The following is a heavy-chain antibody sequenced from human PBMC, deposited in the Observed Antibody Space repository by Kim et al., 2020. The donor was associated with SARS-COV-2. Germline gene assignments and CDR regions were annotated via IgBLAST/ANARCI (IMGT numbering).Heavy chain of an antibody. CDR1: GGSFSGYY. Sequence: SETLSLTCVVYGGSFSGYYWSWIRQPPGKGLEWIGEINHSGSTNYNPSLKSRVTISVDTSKNQLSLKLSSVTAADTAVYYCARTTLVPAVALRENGMDVWGQGTTVTVSS. CDR2: INHSGST. CDR3: ARTTLVPAVALRENGMDV. J-gene: IGHJ6*02. V-gene: IGHV4-34*01. D-gene: IGHD2-2*01.